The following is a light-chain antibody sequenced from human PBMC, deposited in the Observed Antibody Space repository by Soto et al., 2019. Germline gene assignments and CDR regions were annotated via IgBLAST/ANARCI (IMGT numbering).Light chain of an antibody. CDR3: CSYAGISIRYV. Sequence: QSVLTQPASVSGSPGQSITISCTGTSSDVGSYNFVSWYQQHPGKAPKVMIYKDNKRPSGVSDRFSGSKSGNTASLTISGLQAEDEADYYCCSYAGISIRYVFGTGTKVTVL. V-gene: IGLV2-23*01. J-gene: IGLJ1*01. CDR2: KDN. CDR1: SSDVGSYNF.